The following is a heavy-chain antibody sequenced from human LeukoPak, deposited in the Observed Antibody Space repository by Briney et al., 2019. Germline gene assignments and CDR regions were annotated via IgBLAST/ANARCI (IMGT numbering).Heavy chain of an antibody. Sequence: SETLSLTCTVSGGSISSYYWSWIRQPAGKGLEWIGRIYTSGSTNYNPSLKSRVTMSVDTSKNQFSLKLSSVTAADTAVYYCARAIRFGELSPSHYYYYGMDVWGKGTTVTVSS. J-gene: IGHJ6*04. CDR1: GGSISSYY. CDR3: ARAIRFGELSPSHYYYYGMDV. V-gene: IGHV4-4*07. D-gene: IGHD3-10*01. CDR2: IYTSGST.